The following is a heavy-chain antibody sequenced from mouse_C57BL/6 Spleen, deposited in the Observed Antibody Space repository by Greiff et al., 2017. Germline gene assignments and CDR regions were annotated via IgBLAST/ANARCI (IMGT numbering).Heavy chain of an antibody. CDR1: GYAFTNYL. D-gene: IGHD2-2*01. CDR2: INPGSGGT. J-gene: IGHJ2*01. CDR3: ARGLYGFFDY. V-gene: IGHV1-54*01. Sequence: QVQLQQSGAELVRPGTSVKVSCKASGYAFTNYLLEWVKQRPGQGLEWIGVINPGSGGTNYNEKFKGKATLTADKSSSTAYMQLSSLTSEDSAVYFCARGLYGFFDYWGQGTTLTVSS.